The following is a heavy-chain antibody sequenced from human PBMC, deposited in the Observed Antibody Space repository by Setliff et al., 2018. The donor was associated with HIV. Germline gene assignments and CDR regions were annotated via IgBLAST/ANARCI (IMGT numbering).Heavy chain of an antibody. J-gene: IGHJ4*02. CDR2: IYYSGYS. Sequence: PSETLFLTCAVSGGSMSNYYWTWIRPVQGKGLEWIGYIYYSGYSNFNPSLTRRVCISLDSSNRQFSLKLNAVTAADTATYYCARQTESSSSYFDSWGQGALVTVS. D-gene: IGHD6-6*01. CDR3: ARQTESSSSYFDS. CDR1: GGSMSNYY. V-gene: IGHV4-59*08.